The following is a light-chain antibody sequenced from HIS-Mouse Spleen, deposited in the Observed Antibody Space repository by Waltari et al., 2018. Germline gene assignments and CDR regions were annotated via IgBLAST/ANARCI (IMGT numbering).Light chain of an antibody. CDR3: SSYTSSSTEV. V-gene: IGLV2-14*03. CDR2: DVS. J-gene: IGLJ2*01. CDR1: SSDVGGYDY. Sequence: QSALTQPAPVSGPPGQSIPISCTGTSSDVGGYDYVPWYQPHPGKAPKLMIYDVSNRPSGVSNRFSGSKSGNTASLTISGLQAEDEADYYCSSYTSSSTEVFGGGTKLTVL.